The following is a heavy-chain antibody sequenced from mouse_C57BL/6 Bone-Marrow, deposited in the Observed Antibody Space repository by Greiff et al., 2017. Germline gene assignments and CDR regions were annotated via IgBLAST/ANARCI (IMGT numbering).Heavy chain of an antibody. CDR1: GYTFTSYW. J-gene: IGHJ2*01. D-gene: IGHD1-1*01. CDR2: IYPGSGST. V-gene: IGHV1-55*01. CDR3: ARDLIIYYYGSSYENY. Sequence: VQLQQPGAELVKPGASVKMSCKASGYTFTSYWITWVKQRPGQGLEWIGDIYPGSGSTNYNEKFKSKATLTVDTSSSTAYMQLSSLTSEDSAVYYCARDLIIYYYGSSYENYWGQGTTLTVSS.